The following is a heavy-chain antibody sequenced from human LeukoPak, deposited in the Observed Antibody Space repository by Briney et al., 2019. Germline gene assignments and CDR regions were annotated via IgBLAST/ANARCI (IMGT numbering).Heavy chain of an antibody. D-gene: IGHD3-22*01. CDR1: GYTFTSYG. CDR2: INPSGGST. J-gene: IGHJ4*02. CDR3: ARADSSGYHAPCDY. Sequence: ASVKVSCKASGYTFTSYGISWVRQAPGQGLEWKGIINPSGGSTSYAQKFQGRVTMTRDTSTRTVYMEVSSLRSEDTAVYYCARADSSGYHAPCDYWGQGTLVTVSS. V-gene: IGHV1-46*01.